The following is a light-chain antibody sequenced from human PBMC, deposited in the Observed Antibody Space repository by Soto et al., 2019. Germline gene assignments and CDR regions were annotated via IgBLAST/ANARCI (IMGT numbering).Light chain of an antibody. CDR2: AAS. Sequence: DIQMTQSPSSLSASVGDRVAITCRASQGISNYLAWYQQKPGKVPKLLIYAASTLQSGVPSRFSGSGSGTYFTLTISSLQPKDVATYYCQKYNSAPFPFGPGPKWISN. J-gene: IGKJ3*01. CDR3: QKYNSAPFP. V-gene: IGKV1-27*01. CDR1: QGISNY.